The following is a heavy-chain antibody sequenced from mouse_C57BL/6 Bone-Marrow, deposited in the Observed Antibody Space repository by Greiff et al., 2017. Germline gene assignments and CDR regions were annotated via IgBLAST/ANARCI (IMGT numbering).Heavy chain of an antibody. CDR3: TGTTVVAWEIDY. Sequence: EVQLQESGTVLARPGASVKMSCKTSGYTFTSYWMHWVKQRPGQGLEWIGAIYPGNSDTSYNQKFKGKAKLTAVTSASTAYMELSSLTNEDSAVYYCTGTTVVAWEIDYWGQGTTLTVSS. J-gene: IGHJ2*01. CDR1: GYTFTSYW. CDR2: IYPGNSDT. V-gene: IGHV1-5*01. D-gene: IGHD1-1*01.